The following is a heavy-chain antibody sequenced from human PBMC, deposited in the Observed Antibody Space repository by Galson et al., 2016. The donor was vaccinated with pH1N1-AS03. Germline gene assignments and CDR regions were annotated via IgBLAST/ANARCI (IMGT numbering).Heavy chain of an antibody. D-gene: IGHD2/OR15-2a*01. J-gene: IGHJ3*02. CDR1: GVSVTSSGVG. CDR2: VYWDETR. CDR3: ALPNSGGNAFEI. V-gene: IGHV2-5*02. Sequence: PALVKPPQTLTLTCSVSGVSVTSSGVGVGWFRQPPGKALEWLALVYWDETRRYSPSLKNRLTITKDSSKNQVVLTVTSVDPMDIATYFCALPNSGGNAFEIWGPGTMVTVSS.